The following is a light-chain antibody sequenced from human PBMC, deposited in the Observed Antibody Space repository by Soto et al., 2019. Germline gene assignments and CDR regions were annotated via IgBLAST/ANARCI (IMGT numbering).Light chain of an antibody. V-gene: IGLV2-14*01. CDR2: GVS. CDR3: RSSTSSNTLV. CDR1: KNDIGSSDY. Sequence: QSVLTQPASVSASPGQSITISCTGGKNDIGSSDYVSWYQQHPGKAPKLIIYGVSNRPSGTSDRFSGSKSGNTASLTISGLQADDEADYYCRSSTSSNTLVFSGGTEVTVL. J-gene: IGLJ3*02.